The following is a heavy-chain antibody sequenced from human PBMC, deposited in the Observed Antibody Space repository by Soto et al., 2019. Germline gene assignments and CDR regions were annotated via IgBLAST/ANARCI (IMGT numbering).Heavy chain of an antibody. D-gene: IGHD3-9*01. V-gene: IGHV1-18*01. Sequence: ASVKVSCTASGYTFTSYGISWVRQAPGQGLEWMGWISAYNGNTNYAQKLQGRVTMTTDTSTSTAYMELRSLRSDDTAVYYCARARRSYDILTGYHPYHFDYWGQGTLVTVSS. CDR3: ARARRSYDILTGYHPYHFDY. J-gene: IGHJ4*02. CDR1: GYTFTSYG. CDR2: ISAYNGNT.